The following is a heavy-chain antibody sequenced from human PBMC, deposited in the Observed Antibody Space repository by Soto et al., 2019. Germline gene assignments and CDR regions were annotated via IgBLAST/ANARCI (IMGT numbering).Heavy chain of an antibody. J-gene: IGHJ3*02. Sequence: GASVKVSCKASGGTFSSYAISWVRQAPGQGLEWMGGIIPIFGTANYAQKFQGRVTITADESTSTAYMELSSLRSEDTAVYYCARDLPSKCGGDCYSYGGSDAFDIWGQGTMVTVTS. CDR2: IIPIFGTA. V-gene: IGHV1-69*13. CDR3: ARDLPSKCGGDCYSYGGSDAFDI. D-gene: IGHD2-21*02. CDR1: GGTFSSYA.